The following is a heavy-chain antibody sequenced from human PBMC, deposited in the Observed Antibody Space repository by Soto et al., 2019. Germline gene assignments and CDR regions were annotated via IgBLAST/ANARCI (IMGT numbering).Heavy chain of an antibody. V-gene: IGHV4-59*01. CDR2: IYYSGST. D-gene: IGHD3-10*01. Sequence: SETLSLTCTISGGSMSSYYWSWIRQPPGKGLEWIGYIYYSGSTNYNPSLKSRVTMSVDTPKNQFSLKLSSVTAADTAVYYCARRGYGPGFPYYYGMDVWGQGTTVT. CDR1: GGSMSSYY. J-gene: IGHJ6*02. CDR3: ARRGYGPGFPYYYGMDV.